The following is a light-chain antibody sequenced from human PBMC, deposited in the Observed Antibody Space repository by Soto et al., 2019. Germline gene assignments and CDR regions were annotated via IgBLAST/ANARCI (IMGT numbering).Light chain of an antibody. CDR3: SSYTSSSTDWV. J-gene: IGLJ3*02. Sequence: QSALTQPASVSGSPGQSITISRTGTSSDVGGYNYVSWYQQHPGKAPKLMIYDVSNRPSGVSNRFSGSKSGNTASLTISGLQAEDEADYYCSSYTSSSTDWVFGGGTKVTVL. CDR1: SSDVGGYNY. V-gene: IGLV2-14*01. CDR2: DVS.